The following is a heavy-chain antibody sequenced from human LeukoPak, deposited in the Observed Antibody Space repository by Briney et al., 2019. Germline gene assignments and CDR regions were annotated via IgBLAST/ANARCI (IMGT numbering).Heavy chain of an antibody. J-gene: IGHJ4*02. D-gene: IGHD1-1*01. V-gene: IGHV3-48*01. CDR2: IGIDTGRT. CDR3: ARDFRYAFDN. Sequence: GGSLRLSCAASGFAFIEYSMNWVRQAPGKGREWISYIGIDTGRTKYADSVKGRFTISRDKAKNSVSLQMNSLRVEDTAVYYCARDFRYAFDNWGQGTLVTVSS. CDR1: GFAFIEYS.